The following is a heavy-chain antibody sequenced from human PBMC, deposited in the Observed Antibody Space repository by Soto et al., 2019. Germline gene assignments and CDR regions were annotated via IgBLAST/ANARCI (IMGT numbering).Heavy chain of an antibody. CDR3: ASMYSSSGGMDV. CDR1: GGSISSSNW. CDR2: IYHSGST. D-gene: IGHD6-13*01. J-gene: IGHJ6*02. V-gene: IGHV4-4*02. Sequence: PSETLSLSCAVSGGSISSSNWWSWVRQPPGKGLEWIGEIYHSGSTNYNPSLKSRVTISVDKSKNQFSLKLSSVTAADTAVYYCASMYSSSGGMDVWGQGTTVTVSS.